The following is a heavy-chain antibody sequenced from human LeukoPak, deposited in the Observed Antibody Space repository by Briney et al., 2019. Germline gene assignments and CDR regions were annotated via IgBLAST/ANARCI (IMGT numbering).Heavy chain of an antibody. Sequence: KPSETLSLTCTVSGGSISTYYWSWLRQPPGKGLEWIGYISYSGSTNYNPSLKTLKSRVTFSVDTSKNQFYLTLSSVTAADTAVYYCARLQGRGDNYLDIWGQGALVTVSS. D-gene: IGHD7-27*01. J-gene: IGHJ4*02. CDR3: ARLQGRGDNYLDI. CDR1: GGSISTYY. V-gene: IGHV4-59*08. CDR2: ISYSGST.